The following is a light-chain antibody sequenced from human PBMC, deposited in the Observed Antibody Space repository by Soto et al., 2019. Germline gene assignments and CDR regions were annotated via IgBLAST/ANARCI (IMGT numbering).Light chain of an antibody. Sequence: QSVLTQPASVSGSPGQSITISCTGTLSDVGGYNLVSWYQQHPGKAPKLMIYEGSKRPSGVSNRFSGSKSGNTASLTISGLQAEDEADYYCCSYAGSSTSVVFGGGTKVTVL. J-gene: IGLJ2*01. CDR2: EGS. CDR3: CSYAGSSTSVV. V-gene: IGLV2-23*01. CDR1: LSDVGGYNL.